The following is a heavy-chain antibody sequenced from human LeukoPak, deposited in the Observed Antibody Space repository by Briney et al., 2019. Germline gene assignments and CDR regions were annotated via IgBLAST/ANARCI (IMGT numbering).Heavy chain of an antibody. J-gene: IGHJ2*01. D-gene: IGHD3-3*01. Sequence: ASVKVSCKASGYTFTSYGISWVRQAPGQGLEWMGWISAYNGNTNYAQKLQGRVTMTTDTSTSTAYMELRSLRSDDTAVYYCARDDGITSLGYFDLWGRGTLVTVSS. CDR2: ISAYNGNT. V-gene: IGHV1-18*01. CDR3: ARDDGITSLGYFDL. CDR1: GYTFTSYG.